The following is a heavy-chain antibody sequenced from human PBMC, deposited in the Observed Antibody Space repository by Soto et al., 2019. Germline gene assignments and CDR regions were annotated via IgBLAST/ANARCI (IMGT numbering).Heavy chain of an antibody. D-gene: IGHD3-10*01. CDR2: IYTSGST. CDR1: GGSISSYY. V-gene: IGHV4-4*07. CDR3: ARDLKFGQADY. J-gene: IGHJ4*02. Sequence: NPSETLSLTCTVSGGSISSYYWTWIRQPSGKGLEWIGRIYTSGSTNYNPSLKSRVTLSVDTSKNQFSLKLISVTAADTAVYYCARDLKFGQADYWGQGSQVTVSS.